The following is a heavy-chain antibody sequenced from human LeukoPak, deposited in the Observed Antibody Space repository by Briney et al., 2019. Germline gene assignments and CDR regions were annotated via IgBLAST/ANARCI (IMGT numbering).Heavy chain of an antibody. CDR3: ARDSSSSGAGPFDY. CDR2: ISAYNGNT. V-gene: IGHV1-18*01. CDR1: XYTFTSYG. D-gene: IGHD6-19*01. Sequence: GASVXVSCKXSXYTFTSYGISWVRQAPGQGLEWMGWISAYNGNTNYAQKLQGRVTMTTDTSTSTAYMELRSLRSDDTAVYYCARDSSSSGAGPFDYWGQGTLVTVSS. J-gene: IGHJ4*02.